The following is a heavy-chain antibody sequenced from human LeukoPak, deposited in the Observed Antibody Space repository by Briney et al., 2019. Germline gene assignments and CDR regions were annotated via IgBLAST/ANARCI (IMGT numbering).Heavy chain of an antibody. Sequence: GGSLRLSCAASGFTFSDYGIHWVRQAPGKGLEWVAVIWYDGSNKYYADSVKGRFTISRDNSKNTLYLQMNSLRAEDTAVYYCARDSLYSYGPFDYWGQGTLVTVSS. CDR3: ARDSLYSYGPFDY. CDR2: IWYDGSNK. CDR1: GFTFSDYG. J-gene: IGHJ4*02. D-gene: IGHD5-18*01. V-gene: IGHV3-33*08.